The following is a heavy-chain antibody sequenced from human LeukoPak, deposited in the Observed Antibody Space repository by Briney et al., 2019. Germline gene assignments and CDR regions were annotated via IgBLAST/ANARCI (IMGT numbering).Heavy chain of an antibody. V-gene: IGHV4-59*12. J-gene: IGHJ3*02. D-gene: IGHD3-3*01. Sequence: SETLSLTCTASGGSISSYYWSWIRQPPGKGLEWIGYIYYSGSTNYNPSLKSRVTISVDTSKNQFSLKLSSVTAADTAVYYCARDTGSYDFWSGYYTRTGAFDIWGQGTMVTVSS. CDR1: GGSISSYY. CDR3: ARDTGSYDFWSGYYTRTGAFDI. CDR2: IYYSGST.